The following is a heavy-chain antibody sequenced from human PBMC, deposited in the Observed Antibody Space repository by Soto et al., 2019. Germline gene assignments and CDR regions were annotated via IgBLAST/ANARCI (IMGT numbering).Heavy chain of an antibody. CDR3: ARDEIAAAGTSFDY. CDR1: GYTFTSYG. V-gene: IGHV1-18*04. J-gene: IGHJ4*02. Sequence: ASVKVSCKASGYTFTSYGISWGRQAPGQGLEWMGWISAYNGNTNYAQKLQGRVTMTTDTSTSTAYMELRSLRPDDTAVYYCARDEIAAAGTSFDYWGQGTLVTVSS. CDR2: ISAYNGNT. D-gene: IGHD6-13*01.